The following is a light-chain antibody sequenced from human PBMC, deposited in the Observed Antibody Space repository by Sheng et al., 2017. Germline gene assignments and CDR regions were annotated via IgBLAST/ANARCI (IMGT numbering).Light chain of an antibody. CDR2: SSV. Sequence: QSVLTQPPSVSATPGQRVTISCSGSSPNIGTNYVYWYQLLPGTAPKLLIYSSVQRPSGVSGRFSGSKSGTSASLTISGLQAEDEADYYCQSYDSGLSASVFGTGTRVTVL. CDR1: SPNIGTNY. CDR3: QSYDSGLSASV. V-gene: IGLV1-47*02. J-gene: IGLJ1*01.